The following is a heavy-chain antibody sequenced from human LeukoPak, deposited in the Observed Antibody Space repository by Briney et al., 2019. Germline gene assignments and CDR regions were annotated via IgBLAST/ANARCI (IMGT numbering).Heavy chain of an antibody. CDR1: GFTFSSYA. Sequence: GGSLRLSCAASGFTFSSYAMHWVRQAPGKGLEWVAVISYDGSNKYYADSVKGRFTISRDNDKNLLYLQMNSLRAEDTAFYYCARDSYGDYSAFDYWGQGTLVTVSS. CDR3: ARDSYGDYSAFDY. J-gene: IGHJ4*02. V-gene: IGHV3-30*04. CDR2: ISYDGSNK. D-gene: IGHD4-17*01.